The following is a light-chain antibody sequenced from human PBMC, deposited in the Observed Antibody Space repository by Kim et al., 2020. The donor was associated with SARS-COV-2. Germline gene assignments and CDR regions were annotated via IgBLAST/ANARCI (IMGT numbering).Light chain of an antibody. V-gene: IGLV1-47*01. Sequence: QSVLTQPPSASGTPGQRVTISCSGSSSNIGSYYVYWYQQLPGTAPKPLIYRNNQRPSGVPDRFSGSKSGTSASLAISGLRSEDEDDYYCAAWDDSLSGWVFGGGTQLTVL. CDR3: AAWDDSLSGWV. J-gene: IGLJ3*02. CDR2: RNN. CDR1: SSNIGSYY.